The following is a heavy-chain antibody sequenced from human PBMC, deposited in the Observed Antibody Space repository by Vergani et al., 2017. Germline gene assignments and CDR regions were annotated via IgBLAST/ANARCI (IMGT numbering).Heavy chain of an antibody. J-gene: IGHJ4*02. CDR1: GFTFSDHH. D-gene: IGHD3-22*01. Sequence: EVQLVESGGGLVQPGGSLRLSCVASGFTFSDHHMDWVRQAPGKGLEWVGRIRNKVKSHTTEYATSVKGRFTISRDDSKSSMYLQMNSLRTEDTAVYYSARLSYDTTPYWQGGYDCWGQGTLVSVSS. CDR2: IRNKVKSHTT. V-gene: IGHV3-72*01. CDR3: ARLSYDTTPYWQGGYDC.